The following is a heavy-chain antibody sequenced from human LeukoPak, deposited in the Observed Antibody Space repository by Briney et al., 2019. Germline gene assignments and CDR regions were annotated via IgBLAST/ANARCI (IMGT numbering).Heavy chain of an antibody. V-gene: IGHV3-21*01. CDR3: ASRVVTATFDAFDI. CDR1: GFTFSSYS. CDR2: ITSSSSYI. J-gene: IGHJ3*02. D-gene: IGHD2-21*02. Sequence: GGSLRLSCAASGFTFSSYSMNWVRQAPGKGLEWVSSITSSSSYIYYADSVKGRFTISRDNAKNSLYLQMNSLRAEDTAVYYCASRVVTATFDAFDIWGQGTMVTVSS.